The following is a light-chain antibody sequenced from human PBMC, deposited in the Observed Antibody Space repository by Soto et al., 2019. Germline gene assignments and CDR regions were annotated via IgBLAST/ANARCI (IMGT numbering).Light chain of an antibody. V-gene: IGLV1-44*01. CDR2: SDI. CDR3: AAWDDSLDAVL. Sequence: QSVLTQPPSASGTPGQRVTISCSGNTSNIGGNTVNWYQQLPGTAPKLLIFSDIQRPSGVPDRFSGSKSGTSASLAISGLQSEDEADYYCAAWDDSLDAVLFGGGTKLTVL. J-gene: IGLJ2*01. CDR1: TSNIGGNT.